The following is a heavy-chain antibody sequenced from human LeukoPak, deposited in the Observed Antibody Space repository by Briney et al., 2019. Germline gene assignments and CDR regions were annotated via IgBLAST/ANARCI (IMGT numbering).Heavy chain of an antibody. V-gene: IGHV3-30-3*01. D-gene: IGHD2-15*01. J-gene: IGHJ3*02. CDR3: ARDSSGYCSGGNCFFDAFDI. CDR1: GFTLSSYA. Sequence: GGSLRLSCAASGFTLSSYAMHWVRQAPGKGLEWVAVISYDGSIKVYAESVKGRFTISRDNSKNMLYLQMKSLRAEDTAVNYCARDSSGYCSGGNCFFDAFDIWGQGTMVTVSS. CDR2: ISYDGSIK.